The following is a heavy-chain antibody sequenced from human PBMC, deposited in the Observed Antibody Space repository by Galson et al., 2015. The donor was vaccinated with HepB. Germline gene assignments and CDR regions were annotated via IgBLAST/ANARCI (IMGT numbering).Heavy chain of an antibody. CDR3: ARHESESKTYAADN. Sequence: QVQLQESGPGLVKPSQTLSLTCTVSGGSINIGRYYWSWIRQPAGKGLEWIGRIYGSGSTYYNPSLKSRVTMSVATSKNQFTLRLGSVTAADTAVYYCARHESESKTYAADNWGQGTLVTVSS. D-gene: IGHD2-2*01. V-gene: IGHV4-61*02. CDR1: GGSINIGRYY. J-gene: IGHJ4*02. CDR2: IYGSGST.